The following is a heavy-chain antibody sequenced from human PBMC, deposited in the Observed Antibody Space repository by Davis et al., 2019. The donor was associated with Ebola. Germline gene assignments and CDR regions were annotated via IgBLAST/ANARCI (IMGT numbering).Heavy chain of an antibody. CDR1: GYTFTSYY. Sequence: AASVKVSCKASGYTFTSYYMHWVRQAPGQGLEWMGIINPSGGSTSYAQKFQGRVTMTRDTSTSTVYMELSSLRSEDTAVYYCAREYCSGGSCYSRDDAFDIWGQGTMVTVSS. J-gene: IGHJ3*02. CDR3: AREYCSGGSCYSRDDAFDI. D-gene: IGHD2-15*01. V-gene: IGHV1-46*01. CDR2: INPSGGST.